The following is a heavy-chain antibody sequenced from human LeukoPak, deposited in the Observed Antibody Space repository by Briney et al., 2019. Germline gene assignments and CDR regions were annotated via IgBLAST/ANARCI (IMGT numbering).Heavy chain of an antibody. CDR3: ARDSPPAYCSSGSCYFDS. V-gene: IGHV4-39*02. CDR2: IYYTGST. CDR1: GGSISTSTYC. J-gene: IGHJ4*02. Sequence: PSETLSLTCTVSGGSISTSTYCWGWIRQPPGKGLEWIGTIYYTGSTYYNPSLKSRVTVSIDTSKNEFSLILSSLTAADTAVYYCARDSPPAYCSSGSCYFDSWGQGTLVTVSS. D-gene: IGHD2-15*01.